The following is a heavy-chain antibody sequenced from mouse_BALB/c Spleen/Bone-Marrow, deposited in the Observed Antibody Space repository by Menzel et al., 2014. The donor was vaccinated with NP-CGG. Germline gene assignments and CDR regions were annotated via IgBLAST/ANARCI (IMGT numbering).Heavy chain of an antibody. D-gene: IGHD1-1*01. CDR3: ARNKATLYGTSSWFAY. V-gene: IGHV2-4*02. CDR1: GFSLTSYG. CDR2: IWSGGST. Sequence: QVQLQQSGPGLVQPSQSLSITCTVSGFSLTSYGVHWVRQPPGKGLEWLGVIWSGGSTDYNAAFISRLSISKDNSKSQVFFKMNSLQADDTATYFCARNKATLYGTSSWFAYWGQGTLVTVSA. J-gene: IGHJ3*01.